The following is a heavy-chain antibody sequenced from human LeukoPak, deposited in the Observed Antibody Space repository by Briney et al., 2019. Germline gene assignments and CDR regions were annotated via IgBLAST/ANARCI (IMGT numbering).Heavy chain of an antibody. Sequence: GGSLRLSCAVSGFTFSNYWMSWVRQAPGKGLEWVANIKQDESEKHYVDSVKGRFTISRDNAENSLYLQMNSLSAEDTAVYYCARALVPLVGGVPRTTWFDPWGPGTLVTVSS. CDR3: ARALVPLVGGVPRTTWFDP. CDR2: IKQDESEK. J-gene: IGHJ5*02. V-gene: IGHV3-7*01. CDR1: GFTFSNYW. D-gene: IGHD3-10*01.